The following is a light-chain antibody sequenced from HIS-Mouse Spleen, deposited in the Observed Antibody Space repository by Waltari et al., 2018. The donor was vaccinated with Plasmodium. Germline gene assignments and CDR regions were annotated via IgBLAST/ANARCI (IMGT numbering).Light chain of an antibody. Sequence: EIVMTQSPATLSVSPGERATLSCRASQSVSSNLAWYQQKPVQAPRLLIYGSSPRATVIPARLRCIGSGTEFTLTISSLQSEDFAVYYCQQYNNWSFTFGPGTKVDIK. V-gene: IGKV3-15*01. CDR1: QSVSSN. J-gene: IGKJ3*01. CDR3: QQYNNWSFT. CDR2: GSS.